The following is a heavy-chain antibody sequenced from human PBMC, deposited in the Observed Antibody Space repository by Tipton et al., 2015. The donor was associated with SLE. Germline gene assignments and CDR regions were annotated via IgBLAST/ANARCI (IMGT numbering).Heavy chain of an antibody. CDR2: ISWNSESI. D-gene: IGHD3-22*01. CDR1: GFTFDDYA. J-gene: IGHJ4*02. V-gene: IGHV3-9*01. CDR3: AKDDGRFYYGSGYIDY. Sequence: SLRLSCAASGFTFDDYAMHWVRQAPGKGLEWVSGISWNSESIGYADSVKGRFTISRDNAKNSLYLQMNSLRAEDTALYYCAKDDGRFYYGSGYIDYWGQGTLVTVSS.